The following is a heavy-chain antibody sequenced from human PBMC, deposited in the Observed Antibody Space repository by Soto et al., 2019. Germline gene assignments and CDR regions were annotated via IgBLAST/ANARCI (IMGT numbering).Heavy chain of an antibody. CDR2: IYYSGRT. J-gene: IGHJ5*02. CDR1: GCSISSYY. CDR3: ARGYYSSTSCYIWDNWFDP. Sequence: PSETLSLTCTVSGCSISSYYWSWIRQPPGKGLEWIGYIYYSGRTNYNPSLKSRVTISVDTSKNQFSLKLSSVTAADTAVYYCARGYYSSTSCYIWDNWFDPWGQGTLVTVSS. D-gene: IGHD2-2*02. V-gene: IGHV4-59*01.